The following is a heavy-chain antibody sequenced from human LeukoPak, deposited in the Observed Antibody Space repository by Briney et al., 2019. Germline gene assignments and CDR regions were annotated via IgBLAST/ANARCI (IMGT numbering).Heavy chain of an antibody. D-gene: IGHD2-2*01. J-gene: IGHJ4*02. CDR1: GGSFSGYY. V-gene: IGHV4-59*01. CDR2: IYYSGST. CDR3: ARGLMRYEWDY. Sequence: SETLSLTCAVYGGSFSGYYWSWIRQPPGKGLEWIGYIYYSGSTNYNPSLKSRVTISVDTSKNQFSLKLSSVTAADTAVYYCARGLMRYEWDYWGQGTLVTVSS.